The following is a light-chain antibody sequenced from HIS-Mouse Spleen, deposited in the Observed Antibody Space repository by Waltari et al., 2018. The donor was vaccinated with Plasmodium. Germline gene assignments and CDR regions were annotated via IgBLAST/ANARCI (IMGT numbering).Light chain of an antibody. Sequence: QSALTQPPSASGSPGQSVTISCPGTSSDGVRYHYVSGYQQHPGKAPKLMIYEVSKRPSGVPDRFSGSKSGNTASLTVSGLQAEDEADYYCSSYAGSNNLVFGGGTKLTVL. J-gene: IGLJ2*01. CDR2: EVS. CDR3: SSYAGSNNLV. V-gene: IGLV2-8*01. CDR1: SSDGVRYHY.